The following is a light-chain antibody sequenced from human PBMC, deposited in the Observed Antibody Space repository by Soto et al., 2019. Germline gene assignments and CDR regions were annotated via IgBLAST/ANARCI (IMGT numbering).Light chain of an antibody. CDR1: QSVISY. CDR3: QQRRNWPLT. CDR2: DTS. Sequence: EIVLTQSPATLSLSPGERATLSCRASQSVISYLAWYQQKRGQAPRLLIYDTSNRATGIPARFSGSGSGTDFTLNIRSLEPEDFAVYYCQQRRNWPLTCGGGTKVEIK. J-gene: IGKJ4*01. V-gene: IGKV3-11*01.